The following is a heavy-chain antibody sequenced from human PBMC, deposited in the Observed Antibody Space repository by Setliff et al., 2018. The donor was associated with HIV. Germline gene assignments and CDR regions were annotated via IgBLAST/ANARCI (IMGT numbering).Heavy chain of an antibody. V-gene: IGHV1-18*01. CDR2: ISPYSGKK. D-gene: IGHD3-10*01. CDR3: GRGRGSEGYYYMDV. J-gene: IGHJ6*03. Sequence: ASVKVSCKASGYTFTNYGIRWVRQAPGEGLEWMGWISPYSGKKKYAQNVEDRVTMTTDASTSTAYMDVRSLKSNDTAVYYCGRGRGSEGYYYMDVWGKGTTVTVSS. CDR1: GYTFTNYG.